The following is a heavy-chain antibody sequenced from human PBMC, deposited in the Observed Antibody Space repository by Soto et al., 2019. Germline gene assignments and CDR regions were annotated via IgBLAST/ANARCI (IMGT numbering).Heavy chain of an antibody. CDR2: IHYSGTK. CDR3: ARHLKAVAADTAY. J-gene: IGHJ4*02. D-gene: IGHD6-19*01. Sequence: SETLSLTCRGSGDSISDTIYYWGWIRQAPGKGLEWFGSIHYSGTKPFQTSLKTRVTISVDKYQNESSLRLRSVTAAQTAVNSCARHLKAVAADTAYCGQG. V-gene: IGHV4-39*01. CDR1: GDSISDTIYY.